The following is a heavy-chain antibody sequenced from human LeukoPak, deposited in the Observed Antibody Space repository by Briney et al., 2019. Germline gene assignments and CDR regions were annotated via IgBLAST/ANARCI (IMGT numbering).Heavy chain of an antibody. J-gene: IGHJ6*02. V-gene: IGHV3-30*18. CDR1: GFTFSSYG. D-gene: IGHD3-22*01. Sequence: GRSLRFSCAASGFTFSSYGMHWVRQAPGNGLEWVAVISYDGSNKYYADSVKGRFTISRDNSKNTLYLQMNSLRAEDTAVYYCAKELPDSSGYYYSYYYGMDVWGQGTTVTVSS. CDR2: ISYDGSNK. CDR3: AKELPDSSGYYYSYYYGMDV.